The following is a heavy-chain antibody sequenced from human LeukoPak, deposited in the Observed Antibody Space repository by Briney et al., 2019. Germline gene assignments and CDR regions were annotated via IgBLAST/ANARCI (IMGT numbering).Heavy chain of an antibody. CDR1: GFTFDDYA. CDR3: ARDAWRRAFNYGMDV. CDR2: ISWSSGNI. J-gene: IGHJ6*02. D-gene: IGHD5-12*01. V-gene: IGHV3-9*01. Sequence: GGSLRLSCAASGFTFDDYAMHWVRQAPGKGLEWVAGISWSSGNIGYADSVKGRFIISRDNAESSLHLKMNSLRTEDTALYFCARDAWRRAFNYGMDVWGQGTTVAVSS.